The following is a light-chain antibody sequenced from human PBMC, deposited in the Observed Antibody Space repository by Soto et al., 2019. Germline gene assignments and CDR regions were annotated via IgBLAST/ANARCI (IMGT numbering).Light chain of an antibody. Sequence: EIVMTQSPATLSVSPGERATLSCRASQSVSSNLAWYQQKPGQAPRLLIYGASTRATGIPARFSGSGSGTEFTLTISRQQSEDFAVYYCQQYNNWPWTFGQGTKVEIK. CDR3: QQYNNWPWT. CDR2: GAS. J-gene: IGKJ1*01. CDR1: QSVSSN. V-gene: IGKV3-15*01.